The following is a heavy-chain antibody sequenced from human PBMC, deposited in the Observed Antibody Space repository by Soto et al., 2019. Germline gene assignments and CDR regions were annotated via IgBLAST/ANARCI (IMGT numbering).Heavy chain of an antibody. CDR2: ISAKNGDT. Sequence: QVQLVQSGADVKKPGASVRVSCKASGYTFTDYCITWVRQAPGQGLEWMGWISAKNGDTNLAQKFRGRVTLTTDTSTGTAYMDLRSLTPDDTAVYYCARDPPETPSDYWGQGTLVTVSS. J-gene: IGHJ4*02. CDR1: GYTFTDYC. CDR3: ARDPPETPSDY. V-gene: IGHV1-18*01.